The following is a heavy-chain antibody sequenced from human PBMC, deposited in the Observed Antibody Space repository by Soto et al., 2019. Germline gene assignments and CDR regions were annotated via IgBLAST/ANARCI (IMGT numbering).Heavy chain of an antibody. CDR2: INPNSGGT. V-gene: IGHV1-2*02. J-gene: IGHJ4*02. CDR3: AAGGSIDY. CDR1: GYTFTGYY. D-gene: IGHD2-15*01. Sequence: SVKVSCKASGYTFTGYYMHWVRQAPGQGLEWMGWINPNSGGTNYAQNFQGRVTMTRDTSISTAYMELSRLRSDDTAVYDCAAGGSIDYWGQGTLVTVSS.